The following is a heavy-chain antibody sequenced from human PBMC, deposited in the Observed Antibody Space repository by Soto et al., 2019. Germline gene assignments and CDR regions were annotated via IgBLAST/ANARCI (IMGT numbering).Heavy chain of an antibody. J-gene: IGHJ4*02. CDR1: GYTFVNYH. Sequence: ASVKVSCKASGYTFVNYHMHWVRQAPGRGLEWLGKINPIGGTTTYAQKFLSRVTMTRDTSTSTVYMELAGLTSEDTAVYYCARAASALLWGPGTQVTVSS. D-gene: IGHD6-13*01. CDR3: ARAASALL. V-gene: IGHV1-46*01. CDR2: INPIGGTT.